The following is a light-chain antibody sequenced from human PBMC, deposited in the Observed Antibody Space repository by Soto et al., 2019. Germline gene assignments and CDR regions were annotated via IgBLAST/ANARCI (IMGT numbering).Light chain of an antibody. J-gene: IGLJ2*01. CDR3: FLVYSGGVV. Sequence: QTVVTQEPSLTVSPGGTVTLTCGSSTGAVTSGHYPYWFQQKPGQAPRTLIYDITNKHSWTPARFSGSLLGGKAALTLSGAQPEDEADYYCFLVYSGGVVFGGGTKLIVL. V-gene: IGLV7-46*01. CDR2: DIT. CDR1: TGAVTSGHY.